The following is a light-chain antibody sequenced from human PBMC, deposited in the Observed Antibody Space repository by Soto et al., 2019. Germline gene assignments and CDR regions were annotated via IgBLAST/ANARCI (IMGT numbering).Light chain of an antibody. CDR1: SSVFGDYDY. J-gene: IGLJ1*01. V-gene: IGLV2-14*01. CDR3: SSYTGSSTLV. CDR2: EVS. Sequence: QSALTQPASASGSPGQSITISCTGTSSVFGDYDYVSWYLQHPGKVPKLMIYEVSNRPSGVSNRFSGSKSGNTASLTISGLQAEDEADYYCSSYTGSSTLVFGPGTKVTVL.